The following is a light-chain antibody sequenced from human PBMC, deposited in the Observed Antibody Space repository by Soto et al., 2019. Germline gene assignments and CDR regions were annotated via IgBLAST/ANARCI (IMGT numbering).Light chain of an antibody. CDR3: CSYAGSSTYV. CDR1: SSDVGSYNL. Sequence: QSVLTQPASVPGSPGQSITISCTGTSSDVGSYNLVSWYQQDPGKAPKLKIYEVSKRPSGVSNRFSGSKSGNTASLTISWLQAEDEADYYCCSYAGSSTYVFGTGTKVTVL. CDR2: EVS. J-gene: IGLJ1*01. V-gene: IGLV2-23*02.